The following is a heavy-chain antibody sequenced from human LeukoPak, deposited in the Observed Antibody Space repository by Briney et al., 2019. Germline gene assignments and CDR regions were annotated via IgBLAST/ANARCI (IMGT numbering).Heavy chain of an antibody. CDR3: ARDSSGYYYGLTL. D-gene: IGHD3-22*01. CDR2: ICYSGST. Sequence: SETLSLTCTVSGGSISSDGYYWSWIRQHPGKGLEWIGYICYSGSTYYNPSLKSRVTISVDTSKNQFSLKLSSVTAADTAVYYCARDSSGYYYGLTLWGQGTLVTVSS. CDR1: GGSISSDGYY. J-gene: IGHJ4*02. V-gene: IGHV4-31*03.